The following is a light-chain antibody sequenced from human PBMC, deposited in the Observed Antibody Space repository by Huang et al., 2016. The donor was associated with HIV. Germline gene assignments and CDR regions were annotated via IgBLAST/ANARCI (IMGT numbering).Light chain of an antibody. V-gene: IGKV3-15*01. CDR2: GAS. Sequence: EIVMTQSPATLSVSPGERATLSCRASQSVGSNLAWYQQKPGQAPGLLIYGASTRATGIPARFSGSGSGTEFTLIISSLQSEDFAVYYCQQYNNWPGTFGQGTKVEIK. CDR1: QSVGSN. J-gene: IGKJ1*01. CDR3: QQYNNWPGT.